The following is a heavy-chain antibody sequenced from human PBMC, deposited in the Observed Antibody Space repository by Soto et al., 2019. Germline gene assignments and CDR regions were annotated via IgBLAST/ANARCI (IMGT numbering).Heavy chain of an antibody. V-gene: IGHV5-51*01. CDR3: ARLGGDHGYYHYYMDV. Sequence: GEALKISCKGSGYSFTSYWIGWVRQMPGKGLEWMGIIYPGDSDTRYSPSFQGQVTISADKSISTAYLQWSSLKASDTAMYYCARLGGDHGYYHYYMDVWGKGTTVTVSS. CDR1: GYSFTSYW. J-gene: IGHJ6*03. CDR2: IYPGDSDT. D-gene: IGHD4-17*01.